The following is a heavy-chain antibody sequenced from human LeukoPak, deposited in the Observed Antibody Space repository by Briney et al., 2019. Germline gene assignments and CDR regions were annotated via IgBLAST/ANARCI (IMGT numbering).Heavy chain of an antibody. D-gene: IGHD4-17*01. CDR3: ARQYGDYAFDI. Sequence: GESLKISCKGSGYSFAGYWIGWVRQMPGKGLEWMGIIYVDDSDTRYSPSFQGQVTFSVDKPISTAYLQWSSLKASDTAMYYCARQYGDYAFDIWGQGTMVTVSS. V-gene: IGHV5-51*01. J-gene: IGHJ3*02. CDR2: IYVDDSDT. CDR1: GYSFAGYW.